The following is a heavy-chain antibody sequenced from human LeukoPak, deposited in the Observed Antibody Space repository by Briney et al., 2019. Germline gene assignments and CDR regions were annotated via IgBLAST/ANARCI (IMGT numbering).Heavy chain of an antibody. D-gene: IGHD2-2*01. V-gene: IGHV3-23*01. Sequence: GGSLRLSCAVSGFAFGSEAMSWVRQSPARGLEWVASISPGGGTTYYADYVKGRFTISRDNSKNTLYLQMNSLRAEDTAVYYCAKGSLPSDIVVVPAAIRFDPWGQGTLVTVSS. CDR3: AKGSLPSDIVVVPAAIRFDP. CDR2: ISPGGGTT. CDR1: GFAFGSEA. J-gene: IGHJ5*02.